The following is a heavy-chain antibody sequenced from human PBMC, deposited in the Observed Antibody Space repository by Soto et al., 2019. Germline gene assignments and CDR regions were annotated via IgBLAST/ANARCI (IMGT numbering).Heavy chain of an antibody. CDR1: GGTSSSYA. D-gene: IGHD3-10*01. V-gene: IGHV1-3*01. J-gene: IGHJ6*02. Sequence: ASVKVSCKASGGTSSSYAMHWVRQAPGQRLEWMGWINAGNGNTKYSQKFQGRVTITRDTSASTAYMELSSLRSEDTAVYYCATPGGFGEFPKTVEGEYYYYYGMDVWGQGTTVTVSS. CDR2: INAGNGNT. CDR3: ATPGGFGEFPKTVEGEYYYYYGMDV.